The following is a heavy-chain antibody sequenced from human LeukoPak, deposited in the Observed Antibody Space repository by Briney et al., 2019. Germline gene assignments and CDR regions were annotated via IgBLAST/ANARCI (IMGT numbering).Heavy chain of an antibody. CDR3: ARVTVYYYDSSGYYGPFDY. Sequence: ASVNVSCKASGYTFTGYYMHWVRQAPGQGLEWMGWINPNSGGTNYAQKFQGRVTMTRDTSISTAYMELSRLRSDDTAVYYCARVTVYYYDSSGYYGPFDYWGQGTLVTVSS. D-gene: IGHD3-22*01. V-gene: IGHV1-2*02. J-gene: IGHJ4*02. CDR1: GYTFTGYY. CDR2: INPNSGGT.